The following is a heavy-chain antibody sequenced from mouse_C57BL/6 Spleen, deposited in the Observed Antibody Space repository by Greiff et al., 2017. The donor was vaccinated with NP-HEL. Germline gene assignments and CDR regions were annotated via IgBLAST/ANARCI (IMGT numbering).Heavy chain of an antibody. D-gene: IGHD1-1*01. CDR3: ARSDYGTFDV. Sequence: VKVVESGAELVKPGASVKISCKASGYAFSSYWMNWVKQRPGKGLEWIGQIYPGDGDTNYNGKFKGKATLTADKSSSTAYMQLSSLTSEDSAVYFCARSDYGTFDVWGTGTTVTVSS. J-gene: IGHJ1*03. V-gene: IGHV1-80*01. CDR1: GYAFSSYW. CDR2: IYPGDGDT.